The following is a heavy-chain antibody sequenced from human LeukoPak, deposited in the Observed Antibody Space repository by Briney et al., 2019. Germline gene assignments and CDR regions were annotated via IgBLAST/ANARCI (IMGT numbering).Heavy chain of an antibody. Sequence: PGGSLRLSCAASGFTFSSYSMNSVRQAPGRGLGWVSSISSSTSYIYYANSVKGRFTIARDNAKNSLYLQMNSLRAEDTALYYCATSSPSDYWGQGTLVTVSS. CDR1: GFTFSSYS. V-gene: IGHV3-21*01. CDR3: ATSSPSDY. J-gene: IGHJ4*02. CDR2: ISSSTSYI.